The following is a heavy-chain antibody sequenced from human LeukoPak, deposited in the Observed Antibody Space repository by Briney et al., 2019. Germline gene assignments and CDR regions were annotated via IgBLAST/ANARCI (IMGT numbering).Heavy chain of an antibody. CDR2: ISGSGGST. J-gene: IGHJ4*02. V-gene: IGHV3-23*01. Sequence: GGSLRLSCAASGFTFSSYAMSWVRQGPGKGLEWVSAISGSGGSTYYADSVKGRFTISRDNSKNTLYLQMNSLRAEDTAVYYCSYYYDSSGDLRNWGQGTLVTVSS. CDR3: SYYYDSSGDLRN. CDR1: GFTFSSYA. D-gene: IGHD3-22*01.